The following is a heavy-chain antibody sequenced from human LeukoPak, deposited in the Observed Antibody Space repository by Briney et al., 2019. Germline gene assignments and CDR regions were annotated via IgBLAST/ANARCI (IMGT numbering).Heavy chain of an antibody. D-gene: IGHD2-2*01. CDR1: GYSISSGYF. CDR3: ARVEPIVVVPAAIELIDY. Sequence: SETLSLTCTVSGYSISSGYFWGWMRQPPGKGLEWIGSIYQSETAHYNPSLKSRVTISVDTSKNQFSLKLRSVMAADTAVYYCARVEPIVVVPAAIELIDYWGQGTLVTVSS. J-gene: IGHJ4*02. V-gene: IGHV4-38-2*02. CDR2: IYQSETA.